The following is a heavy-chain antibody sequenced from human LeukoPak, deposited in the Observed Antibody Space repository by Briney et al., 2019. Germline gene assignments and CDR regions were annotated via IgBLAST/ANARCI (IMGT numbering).Heavy chain of an antibody. CDR2: IIPIFGTA. CDR3: ARDLWFGELSKGDAFDI. V-gene: IGHV1-69*01. D-gene: IGHD3-10*01. Sequence: SVKVSCKASGGTFSSYAISWVRQAPGQGLEWMGGIIPIFGTANYAQKFQGRVTITADESTSTAYMELSSLRSEDTAVYYCARDLWFGELSKGDAFDIWGQGTMVTVSS. J-gene: IGHJ3*02. CDR1: GGTFSSYA.